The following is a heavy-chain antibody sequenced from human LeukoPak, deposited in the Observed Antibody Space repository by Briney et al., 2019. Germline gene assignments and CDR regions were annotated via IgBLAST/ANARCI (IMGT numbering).Heavy chain of an antibody. CDR3: ARPHPDAFDI. Sequence: GGSLRLSCAASGFTFSSYSMNWVRQAPGKGLEWVSYISSSSSTIYYADSVKGRFTISRDNAKNSLYLQMNSLRAEDTAVYYCARPHPDAFDIWGQGTMVTVSS. J-gene: IGHJ3*02. V-gene: IGHV3-48*01. CDR2: ISSSSSTI. CDR1: GFTFSSYS.